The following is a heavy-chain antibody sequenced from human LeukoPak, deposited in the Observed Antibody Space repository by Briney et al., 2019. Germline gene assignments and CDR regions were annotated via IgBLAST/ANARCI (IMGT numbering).Heavy chain of an antibody. J-gene: IGHJ4*02. V-gene: IGHV1-2*02. CDR1: GYSFTAYY. Sequence: GASVKVSCKGSGYSFTAYYMHWVRQAPGQGLEWMGWINPNSGDTKIAQKFQGRVTMTRDTSISTAYMELSSLRSDDTAVYYCARGPNYYDSSGFHYRDWGQGTLVTVSS. CDR2: INPNSGDT. D-gene: IGHD3-22*01. CDR3: ARGPNYYDSSGFHYRD.